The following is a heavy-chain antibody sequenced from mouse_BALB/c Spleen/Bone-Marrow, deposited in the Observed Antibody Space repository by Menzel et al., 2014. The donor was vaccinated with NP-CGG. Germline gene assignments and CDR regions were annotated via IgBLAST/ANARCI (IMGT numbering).Heavy chain of an antibody. V-gene: IGHV1S33*01. CDR3: ARAGDSSGYGFAY. J-gene: IGHJ3*01. CDR2: IYPGDGST. D-gene: IGHD3-2*01. Sequence: SGPELVKPGALVKISCKASGYTFTSYDINWVKQRPGQGLEWIGWIYPGDGSTKYNEKFKGKATLTADKSSSTAYKQPSSLTSENSAVYLCARAGDSSGYGFAYWGQGTLVTVSA. CDR1: GYTFTSYD.